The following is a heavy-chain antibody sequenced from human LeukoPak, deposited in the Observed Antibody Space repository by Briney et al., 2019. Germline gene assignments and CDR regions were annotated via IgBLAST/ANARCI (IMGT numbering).Heavy chain of an antibody. J-gene: IGHJ4*02. Sequence: GGSLRLSCAASGFTFSSYGMHWVRQAPGKGLEWVAVISYDGSNKYYADSVKGRFTISRDNSKNTLYLQMNSLRAEDTAVYYCAKAPREWELLPYFDYWAREPWSPSPQ. V-gene: IGHV3-30*18. CDR1: GFTFSSYG. D-gene: IGHD1-26*01. CDR2: ISYDGSNK. CDR3: AKAPREWELLPYFDY.